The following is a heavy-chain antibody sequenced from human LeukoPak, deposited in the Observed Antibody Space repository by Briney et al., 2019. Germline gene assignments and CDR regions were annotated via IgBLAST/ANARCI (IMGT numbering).Heavy chain of an antibody. D-gene: IGHD4-17*01. V-gene: IGHV3-30*04. CDR2: ISYDGSQK. CDR3: ARGSYGDLY. CDR1: GFTFSSYA. Sequence: GRSLRLSCAASGFTFSSYAMHWVRQVPGKGLEWVAVISYDGSQKNYADSVKGRFTISRDNSKNTLYLQMSSLRAEDTAVYYCARGSYGDLYWGQGTLVTVSS. J-gene: IGHJ4*02.